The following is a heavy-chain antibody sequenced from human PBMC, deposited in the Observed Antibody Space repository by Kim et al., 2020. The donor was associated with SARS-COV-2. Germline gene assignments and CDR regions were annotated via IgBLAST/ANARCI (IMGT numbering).Heavy chain of an antibody. V-gene: IGHV1-46*01. D-gene: IGHD6-13*01. Sequence: QRFPGRVTMTRDTSTSTVFMDLSNLRSDDTAVYYCAREPAAAGKTFDYWGQGTLVTVSS. CDR3: AREPAAAGKTFDY. J-gene: IGHJ4*02.